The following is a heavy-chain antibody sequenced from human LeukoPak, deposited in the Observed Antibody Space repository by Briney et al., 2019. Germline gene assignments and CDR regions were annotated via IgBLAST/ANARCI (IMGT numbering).Heavy chain of an antibody. CDR1: GGSFSGYY. D-gene: IGHD3-16*01. V-gene: IGHV4-34*01. CDR2: INHSGST. Sequence: SETLSLTCAVYGGSFSGYYWSWIRQPPGKGLEWIGEINHSGSTNYNPSLKSRVTISVDTSKNQFSLKLSSVTAADTAVYYCARALPEGDPYGMDVWGQGTTVTVSS. J-gene: IGHJ6*02. CDR3: ARALPEGDPYGMDV.